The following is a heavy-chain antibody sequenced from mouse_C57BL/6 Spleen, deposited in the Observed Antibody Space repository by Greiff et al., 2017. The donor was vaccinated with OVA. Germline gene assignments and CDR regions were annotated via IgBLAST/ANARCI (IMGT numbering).Heavy chain of an antibody. CDR1: GYAFTNYL. CDR2: INPGSGGT. J-gene: IGHJ4*01. Sequence: VQLQQSGAELVRPGTSVKVSCKASGYAFTNYLIEWVKQRPGQGLEWIGVINPGSGGTNYNEKFKGKATLTADKSSSTAYMQLSSLTSEDSAVYFCARLRIYDGYYDAMDYWGQGTSVTVSS. CDR3: ARLRIYDGYYDAMDY. V-gene: IGHV1-54*01. D-gene: IGHD2-3*01.